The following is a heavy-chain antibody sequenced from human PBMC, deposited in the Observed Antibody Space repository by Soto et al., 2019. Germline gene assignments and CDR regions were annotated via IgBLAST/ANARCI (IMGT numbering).Heavy chain of an antibody. J-gene: IGHJ4*02. V-gene: IGHV4-39*01. Sequence: SETLSLTCTFSGGSISSSSYYWGWIRQPPGKGLEWIGSIYYSGSTYYNPSLKSRVTISVDTSKNQFSLKLSSVTAADTAVYYCARHQGDYYGSGSPGPYWGQGTLVNVSS. CDR3: ARHQGDYYGSGSPGPY. CDR2: IYYSGST. D-gene: IGHD3-10*01. CDR1: GGSISSSSYY.